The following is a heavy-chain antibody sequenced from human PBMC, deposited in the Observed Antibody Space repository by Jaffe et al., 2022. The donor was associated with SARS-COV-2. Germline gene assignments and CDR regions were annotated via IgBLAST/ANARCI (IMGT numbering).Heavy chain of an antibody. CDR1: GDTFSRYT. V-gene: IGHV1-69*08. D-gene: IGHD2-15*01. CDR2: IIPMFDTV. CDR3: AAASDY. Sequence: QVQLVQSGAEVKKPGSSVKVSCKASGDTFSRYTITWVRQAPGQGLQWMGMIIPMFDTVNYAQNFQGRVTITADKSTNTAYMELSSLRSEDTAVYYCAAASDYWGRGTLVTVSS. J-gene: IGHJ4*02.